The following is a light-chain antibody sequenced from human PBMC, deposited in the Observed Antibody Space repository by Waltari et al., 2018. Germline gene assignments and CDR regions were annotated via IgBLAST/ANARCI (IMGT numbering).Light chain of an antibody. CDR3: QHYKSLPVS. J-gene: IGKJ1*01. V-gene: IGKV3-20*01. Sequence: IVLTQSPGTLSLSPGERAPLPFRASQSISIYLAWYQQKPGQAPRPLISHTSTRATGIPDRFSGSGSGTDFSLTISGLEPEDFAVYYCQHYKSLPVSFGQGTRVEIK. CDR2: HTS. CDR1: QSISIY.